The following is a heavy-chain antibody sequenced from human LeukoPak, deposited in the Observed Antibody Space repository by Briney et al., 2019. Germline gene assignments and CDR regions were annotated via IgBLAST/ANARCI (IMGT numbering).Heavy chain of an antibody. CDR2: IRSSRSPI. Sequence: GGSLRLSCAASGFTFSDYSMNWVRQAPGKGLEWVAYIRSSRSPIYYADSVKGRFTISRDNAKNSLYLQMNSLRDEDTAVYYCVRDPDALDFWGQGTLVTVSS. CDR3: VRDPDALDF. V-gene: IGHV3-48*02. J-gene: IGHJ4*02. CDR1: GFTFSDYS.